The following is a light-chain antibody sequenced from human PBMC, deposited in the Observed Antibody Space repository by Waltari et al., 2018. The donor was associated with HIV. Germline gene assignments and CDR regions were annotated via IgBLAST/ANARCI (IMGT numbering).Light chain of an antibody. V-gene: IGLV1-40*01. Sequence: HSVLTQPPSVSGALGQRVTISCTGSSSTLGAGYDVPWYQQLPGTAPKLLIYKNNNRPSGVPDRFSGSKSGTSASLAITGLQAEDEADYHCQSYDSSLSGSRVFGGGTKLTVL. CDR2: KNN. CDR3: QSYDSSLSGSRV. J-gene: IGLJ3*02. CDR1: SSTLGAGYD.